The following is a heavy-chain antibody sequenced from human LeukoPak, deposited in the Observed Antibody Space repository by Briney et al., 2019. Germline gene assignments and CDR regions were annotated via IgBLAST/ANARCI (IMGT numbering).Heavy chain of an antibody. J-gene: IGHJ4*02. Sequence: GGSLRLSCAASGFTFSSYDMHWVRQAPGKGLEWVAVISYDGSNKYYADSVKGRFTISRDNSKNTLYLQMNSLRAEDTAVYYCAKTKYQLLNGFDYWGQGTLVTVSS. V-gene: IGHV3-30-3*02. CDR2: ISYDGSNK. CDR1: GFTFSSYD. CDR3: AKTKYQLLNGFDY. D-gene: IGHD2-2*01.